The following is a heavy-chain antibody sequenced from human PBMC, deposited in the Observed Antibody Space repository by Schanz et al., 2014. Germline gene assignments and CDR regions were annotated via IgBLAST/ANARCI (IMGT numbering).Heavy chain of an antibody. D-gene: IGHD2-15*01. CDR1: GFTFSTYG. J-gene: IGHJ1*01. Sequence: EVQLVESGGGLVQPGGSLRLSCAASGFTFSTYGMHWVRQAPGKGLVWVSHINSDGTTTTYADSVKGRFTISRDNAENTLYLQMNSLRAEDTAVYFCAKESEIVVVVGTSMSGDFHHWGQGTLVTVSS. V-gene: IGHV3-74*01. CDR2: INSDGTTT. CDR3: AKESEIVVVVGTSMSGDFHH.